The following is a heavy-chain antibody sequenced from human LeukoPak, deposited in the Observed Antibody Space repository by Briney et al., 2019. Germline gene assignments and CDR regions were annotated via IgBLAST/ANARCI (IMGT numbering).Heavy chain of an antibody. Sequence: PGGSLRLPCAASGFTFSSYAMSWVRQAPGKGLEWVSAISGSGGSTYYADSVKGRFTISRDNSKNTLYLQMNSLRAEDTAVYYCAKDLAYSSGWYLDWGQGTLVTVSS. CDR1: GFTFSSYA. J-gene: IGHJ4*02. CDR2: ISGSGGST. D-gene: IGHD6-19*01. V-gene: IGHV3-23*01. CDR3: AKDLAYSSGWYLD.